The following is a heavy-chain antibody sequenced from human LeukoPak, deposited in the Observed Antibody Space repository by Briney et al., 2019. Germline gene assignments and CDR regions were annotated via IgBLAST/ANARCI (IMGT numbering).Heavy chain of an antibody. CDR1: RFNFLCYA. D-gene: IGHD2-8*01. Sequence: GGSLRLSCAASRFNFLCYALNSLRQAPGKGLEWVSTISSNGDTTYYADSVKGRFTISRDNSKNTLYLQMNSLRARDTAVYYCANIWWGVFHAFDNWGQGTLVTVSS. V-gene: IGHV3-23*01. J-gene: IGHJ3*02. CDR2: ISSNGDTT. CDR3: ANIWWGVFHAFDN.